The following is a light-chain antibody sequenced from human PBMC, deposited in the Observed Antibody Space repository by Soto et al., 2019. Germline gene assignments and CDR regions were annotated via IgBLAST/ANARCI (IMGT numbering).Light chain of an antibody. J-gene: IGKJ4*01. CDR1: QSISSW. V-gene: IGKV1-5*03. CDR3: QQYNVYST. CDR2: KAS. Sequence: DIQMTQSPSTRSASIGDRVNITCRASQSISSWLAWYQQKPGKAPKVLIYKASNLESGVPSRFSGSGSETEFTLTISSLQPDDFATYYCQQYNVYSTFGGGTKVDI.